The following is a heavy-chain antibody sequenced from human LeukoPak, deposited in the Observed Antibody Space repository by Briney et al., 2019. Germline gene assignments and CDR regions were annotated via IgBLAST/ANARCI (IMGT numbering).Heavy chain of an antibody. CDR1: GFTFSSYA. CDR3: AKVSDYDFWSGYPGDY. CDR2: IRRSGGST. Sequence: GGSLRLSCAASGFTFSSYAMSWVRQAPGKGLEWVSAIRRSGGSTYYADSVKGRFTISRDNSKNTLYLQMNSLRAEDTAVYYCAKVSDYDFWSGYPGDYWGQGTLVTVSS. D-gene: IGHD3-3*01. V-gene: IGHV3-23*01. J-gene: IGHJ4*02.